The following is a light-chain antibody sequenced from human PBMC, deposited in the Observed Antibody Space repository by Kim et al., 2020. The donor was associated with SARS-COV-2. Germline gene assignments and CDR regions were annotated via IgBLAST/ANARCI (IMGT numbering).Light chain of an antibody. CDR2: DVS. V-gene: IGLV2-14*03. J-gene: IGLJ2*01. Sequence: QSALTQPASVSGSPGQSITISCTGTSSDVGGYNYVSWYQQHPGKAPKLMIYDVSNRPSGVSNRFSGSKSGKTASLTISGLQAEDEADYYCSSYTSSSTGVFGGGTQLTVL. CDR1: SSDVGGYNY. CDR3: SSYTSSSTGV.